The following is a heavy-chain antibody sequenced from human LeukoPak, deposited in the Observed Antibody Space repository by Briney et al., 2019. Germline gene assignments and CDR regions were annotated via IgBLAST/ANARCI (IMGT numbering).Heavy chain of an antibody. Sequence: GGSLRLSCAASGFTFSSYSMNWVRQAPGKGLEWVSAITSTSNHINYADSVKGRFIISRDSANNSLYLQMNSLRAEDTAVYYCARVYSANGYGSGYYDYWGQGTLVTVSS. CDR3: ARVYSANGYGSGYYDY. D-gene: IGHD3-10*01. CDR2: ITSTSNHI. J-gene: IGHJ4*02. CDR1: GFTFSSYS. V-gene: IGHV3-21*01.